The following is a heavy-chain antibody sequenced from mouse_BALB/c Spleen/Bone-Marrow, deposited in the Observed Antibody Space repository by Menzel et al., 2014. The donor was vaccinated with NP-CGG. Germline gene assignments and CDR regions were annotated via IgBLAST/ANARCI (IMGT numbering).Heavy chain of an antibody. D-gene: IGHD1-1*01. Sequence: EVHLVESGGGLVQPGGSLKLSCAASGFDFSRYWMSWVRQAPGKGLEWIGEINPDSSTINYTPSLKDKFIISRDNAKNTLYLQMSKVRSEDTALYYCARPRIYYYGSSYLWYFDVWGAGTTVTVSS. V-gene: IGHV4-1*02. CDR3: ARPRIYYYGSSYLWYFDV. CDR1: GFDFSRYW. CDR2: INPDSSTI. J-gene: IGHJ1*01.